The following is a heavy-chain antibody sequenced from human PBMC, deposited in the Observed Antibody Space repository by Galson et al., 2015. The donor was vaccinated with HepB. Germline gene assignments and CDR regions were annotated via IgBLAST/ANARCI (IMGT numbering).Heavy chain of an antibody. Sequence: SLRLSCAASGFTFSSYGMHWVRQAPGKGLEWVAVIYYDGSIKYYIDSVKGRFTISRDNSRDTLYLQMSSLRAEDTALYYCARDRQLERNNWFDPWGQGTLVTVSS. D-gene: IGHD1-1*01. CDR2: IYYDGSIK. CDR3: ARDRQLERNNWFDP. J-gene: IGHJ5*02. CDR1: GFTFSSYG. V-gene: IGHV3-33*01.